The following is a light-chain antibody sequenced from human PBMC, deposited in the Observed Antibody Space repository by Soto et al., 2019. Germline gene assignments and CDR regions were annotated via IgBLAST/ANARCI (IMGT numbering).Light chain of an antibody. CDR1: QSVLYSSNNKNY. CDR3: QQYYSTPYT. CDR2: WAS. Sequence: DIVMTQSPDSLAVSLGERATINCKSSQSVLYSSNNKNYLAWYQQKPGQPPKLLIYWASTRESGVPDRFSGSGSGTDYPLTSSSLQAEDVAVYYCQQYYSTPYTFGQGTKLEIK. V-gene: IGKV4-1*01. J-gene: IGKJ2*01.